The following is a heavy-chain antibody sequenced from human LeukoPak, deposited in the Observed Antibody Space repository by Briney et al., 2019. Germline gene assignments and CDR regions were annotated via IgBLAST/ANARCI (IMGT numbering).Heavy chain of an antibody. V-gene: IGHV3-64D*09. CDR2: ISGNGGST. Sequence: PGGSLRLSCSASGFTFSRYRMHWVRQAPGKGLEYVSAISGNGGSTYYADSVKGRFTISRDNSKNTLYLQMSSLRTEDTAIYYCVKAQYDFWSGLDYWGQGTLVTVSS. D-gene: IGHD3-3*01. J-gene: IGHJ4*02. CDR1: GFTFSRYR. CDR3: VKAQYDFWSGLDY.